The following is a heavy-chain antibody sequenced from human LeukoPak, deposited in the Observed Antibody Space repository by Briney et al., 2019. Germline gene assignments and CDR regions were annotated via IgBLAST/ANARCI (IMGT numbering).Heavy chain of an antibody. Sequence: GGSLRLSCAASGFTFSSHSMSWVRQAPGKGLEWVSFISSSRSYIYYPDSVKGRFTISRDNAKSSLYLQMNSLRAEDTAVYYCARARGTVAIDYWGQGTLVTVSS. CDR3: ARARGTVAIDY. D-gene: IGHD5-12*01. V-gene: IGHV3-21*01. CDR1: GFTFSSHS. J-gene: IGHJ4*02. CDR2: ISSSRSYI.